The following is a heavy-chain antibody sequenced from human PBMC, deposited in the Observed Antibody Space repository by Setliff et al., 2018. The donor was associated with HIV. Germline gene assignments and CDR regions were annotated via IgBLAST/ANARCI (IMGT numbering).Heavy chain of an antibody. D-gene: IGHD3-10*01. CDR3: ARSGGSGNYGGWFDP. CDR1: RGSFSGYY. J-gene: IGHJ5*02. CDR2: INHKGST. V-gene: IGHV4-34*01. Sequence: SETLSLTCAVFRGSFSGYYWTWIRQAPGKGLEWIGDINHKGSTNYKSSLKSRVTISMDTSKNQFSLKLTSVTAADTAMYHCARSGGSGNYGGWFDPWGQGTRVTVSS.